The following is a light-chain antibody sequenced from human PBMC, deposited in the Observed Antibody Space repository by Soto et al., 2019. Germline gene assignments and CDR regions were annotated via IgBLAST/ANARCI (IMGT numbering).Light chain of an antibody. V-gene: IGLV2-14*01. CDR1: SSDVGGYNY. CDR3: SSYTIRNTLV. Sequence: QSVLTQPASVSGSPGQSITISCTGTSSDVGGYNYVSWYQQYPGKAPQVMIYEVSDRPSGVSNRFSGSKSGNTASLTISGLQAEDEAEYFCSSYTIRNTLVFGTGIKVTVL. J-gene: IGLJ1*01. CDR2: EVS.